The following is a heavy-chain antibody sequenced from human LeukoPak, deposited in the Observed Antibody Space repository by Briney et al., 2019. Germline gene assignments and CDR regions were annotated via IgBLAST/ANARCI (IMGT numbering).Heavy chain of an antibody. V-gene: IGHV1-2*06. CDR1: GYTFTGYY. CDR2: INPNSGGT. D-gene: IGHD6-13*01. Sequence: PEASVKVSCKASGYTFTGYYMHWVRQAPGQGLEWMGRINPNSGGTNYAQKFQGRVTMTRDTSISTAYMELSRLRSDDTAVYYCARVIAQQLEPFDYWGQGTLVTVSS. J-gene: IGHJ4*02. CDR3: ARVIAQQLEPFDY.